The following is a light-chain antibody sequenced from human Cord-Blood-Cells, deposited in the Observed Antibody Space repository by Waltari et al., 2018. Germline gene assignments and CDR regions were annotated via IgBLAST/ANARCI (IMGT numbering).Light chain of an antibody. Sequence: EIVLTQYPGTLSLSPGERAPLSCRASQSVSSSYLAWYQQKPGQAPRLLIYGASSRATGIPDRFSGSGSGTDFTLTISRLEPEDFAVYYCQQYGSSPTFGQGTKLEIK. V-gene: IGKV3-20*01. CDR1: QSVSSSY. J-gene: IGKJ2*01. CDR2: GAS. CDR3: QQYGSSPT.